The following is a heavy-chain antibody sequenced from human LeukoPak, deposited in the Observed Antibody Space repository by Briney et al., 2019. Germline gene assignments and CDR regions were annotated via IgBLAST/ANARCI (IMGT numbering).Heavy chain of an antibody. CDR2: IYYSGST. J-gene: IGHJ4*02. CDR1: GGSISRGGYY. CDR3: ARVKVERIAAAGTYYFDY. Sequence: SETLSLTCTVSGGSISRGGYYWSWIRQHPGKGLEWIGYIYYSGSTYYNPSLKSRVTISVDTSKNQFSLKLSSVTAADTAVYYCARVKVERIAAAGTYYFDYWGQGTLVTVSS. D-gene: IGHD6-13*01. V-gene: IGHV4-31*03.